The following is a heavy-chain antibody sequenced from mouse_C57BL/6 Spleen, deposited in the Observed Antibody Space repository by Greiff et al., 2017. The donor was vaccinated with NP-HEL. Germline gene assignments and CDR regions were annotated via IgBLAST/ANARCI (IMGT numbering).Heavy chain of an antibody. V-gene: IGHV1-82*01. CDR1: GYAFSSSW. CDR3: ALYYGSSHWYFDV. Sequence: QVQLQQSGPELVKPGASVKISCKASGYAFSSSWMNWVKQRPGKGLEWIGRIYPGDGDTNYNGKFKGKATLTADKSSSTAYMQLSSLTSEDSAVYFCALYYGSSHWYFDVWGTGTTVTVSS. CDR2: IYPGDGDT. J-gene: IGHJ1*03. D-gene: IGHD1-1*01.